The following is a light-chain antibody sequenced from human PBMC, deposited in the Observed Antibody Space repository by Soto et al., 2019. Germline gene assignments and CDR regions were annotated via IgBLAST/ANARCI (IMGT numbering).Light chain of an antibody. Sequence: EIVVTQSPVTLSVSPGETATLSCRASQNVFNNLAWYQVKPGQAPRLLIYGASTRATGIPVRFSGSGSGTDFTLTIHSLQSEDFAVYYCQQRSNLLTFGGGTKVDIK. V-gene: IGKV3-15*01. J-gene: IGKJ4*01. CDR1: QNVFNN. CDR2: GAS. CDR3: QQRSNLLT.